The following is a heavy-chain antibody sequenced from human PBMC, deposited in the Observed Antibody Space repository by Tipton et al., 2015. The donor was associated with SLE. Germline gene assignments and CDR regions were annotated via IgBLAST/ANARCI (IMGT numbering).Heavy chain of an antibody. CDR1: GFTFSSFW. Sequence: GSLRLSCVDSGFTFSSFWMHWVRQAPGKGLEWVANIKQDGSEKYYVDSVKGRFIISRDNAKNSLYPQMNSLRAEDTAVYYCARHYSNGFDIWGQGTMVTVSS. CDR2: IKQDGSEK. V-gene: IGHV3-7*01. CDR3: ARHYSNGFDI. J-gene: IGHJ3*02. D-gene: IGHD3-10*01.